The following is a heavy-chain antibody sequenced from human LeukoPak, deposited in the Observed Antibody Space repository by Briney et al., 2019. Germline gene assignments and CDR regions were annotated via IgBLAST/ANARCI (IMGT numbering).Heavy chain of an antibody. V-gene: IGHV1-2*02. CDR3: ARVSLYCSSTSCYWSRYNWFDP. Sequence: ASVKVSCKASGYTFTGYYMHWVRQAPGQGLEWMGWINPNSGGTNYAQKFQGRVTMTRDTSISTAYMELSRLGSDDTAVHYCARVSLYCSSTSCYWSRYNWFDPWGQGTLVTVSS. J-gene: IGHJ5*02. CDR2: INPNSGGT. D-gene: IGHD2-2*01. CDR1: GYTFTGYY.